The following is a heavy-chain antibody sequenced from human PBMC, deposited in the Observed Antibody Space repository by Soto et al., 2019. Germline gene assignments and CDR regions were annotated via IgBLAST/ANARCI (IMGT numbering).Heavy chain of an antibody. CDR3: AKDPYYSSGTYPDY. V-gene: IGHV3-30*18. Sequence: QVQLVESGGGVVQPGRSLKLSCAASGFTFNNYVMHWVRQAPGKGLEWVAVISRDGSDTYYADSVKGRFTISRDNSKNTLYLQMNSLRSDDTAMYYCAKDPYYSSGTYPDYWGQGTLVTVSS. CDR1: GFTFNNYV. CDR2: ISRDGSDT. J-gene: IGHJ4*02. D-gene: IGHD3-10*01.